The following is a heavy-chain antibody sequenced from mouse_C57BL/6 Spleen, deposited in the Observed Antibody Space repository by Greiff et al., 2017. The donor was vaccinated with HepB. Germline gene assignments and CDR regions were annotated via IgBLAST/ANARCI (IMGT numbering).Heavy chain of an antibody. CDR2: IDPSDSYT. D-gene: IGHD2-1*01. V-gene: IGHV1-69*01. J-gene: IGHJ3*01. CDR1: GYTFTSYW. Sequence: VKLQQSGAELVMPGASVKLSCKASGYTFTSYWMHWVKQRPGQGLEWIGEIDPSDSYTNYNQKFKGKSTLTVDKSSSTAYMQRSSLTSEDSAVYYCARRDYGNSYWGQGTLVTVSA. CDR3: ARRDYGNSY.